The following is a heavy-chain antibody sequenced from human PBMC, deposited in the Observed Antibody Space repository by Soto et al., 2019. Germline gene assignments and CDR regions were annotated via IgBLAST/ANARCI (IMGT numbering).Heavy chain of an antibody. CDR2: VYWHDDK. V-gene: IGHV2-5*01. CDR3: VHSHFEILAGPFAS. Sequence: QITLKESGPSLVKPTQTLTLTCTFSGFSLTNTGVTVGWIRQPPGKALEWLALVYWHDDKRYNPSLRNRLTIAKDTSNNRVVLTLANVGPVDTATYDCVHSHFEILAGPFASWGRGTLVTVSS. CDR1: GFSLTNTGVT. J-gene: IGHJ5*01. D-gene: IGHD3-3*01.